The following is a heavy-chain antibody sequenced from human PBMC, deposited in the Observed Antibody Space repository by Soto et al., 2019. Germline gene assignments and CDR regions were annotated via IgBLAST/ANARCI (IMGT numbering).Heavy chain of an antibody. V-gene: IGHV4-30-4*01. CDR1: GGSISSGDDF. J-gene: IGHJ6*02. D-gene: IGHD1-20*01. CDR3: ARDRAKWKDYYYYGMDV. Sequence: QVQLQESGPGLVKPSQTLALTCTVSGGSISSGDDFWTWIRQPPGKGLEWIGYIYYSGSTYYNPSLKRRLTMSVDTSKTQFSLKLSSVTDADTAVYYCARDRAKWKDYYYYGMDVWGQGTTVPFSS. CDR2: IYYSGST.